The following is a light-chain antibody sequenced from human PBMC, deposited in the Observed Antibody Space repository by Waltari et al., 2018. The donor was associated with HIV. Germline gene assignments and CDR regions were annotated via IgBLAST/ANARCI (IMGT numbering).Light chain of an antibody. CDR3: AAWEASLEGPL. Sequence: QSVLTQPPSASGAPGQRVIISCSGSTSNIGRTTVNWYQQIPGTAPKLLIHTTDQRPSGVPDRFSGSRSGTSASLTINGLQSEDEADYYCAAWEASLEGPLFGGGTKLTVL. V-gene: IGLV1-44*01. CDR1: TSNIGRTT. CDR2: TTD. J-gene: IGLJ3*02.